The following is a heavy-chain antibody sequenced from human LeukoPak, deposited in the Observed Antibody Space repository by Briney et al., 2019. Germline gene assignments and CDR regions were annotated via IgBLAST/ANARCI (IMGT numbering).Heavy chain of an antibody. J-gene: IGHJ4*02. V-gene: IGHV4-39*07. CDR2: ISYSGST. D-gene: IGHD1-7*01. CDR1: GGSISSSSYY. Sequence: TSSETLSLTCTVSGGSISSSSYYWGWIRQPPGKGLEWIGSISYSGSTYYNPSLKSRVTISVDTSKNQFSLKLSSVTAADTAVYYCARGPGRGNWNYVDWGQGTLVTVSS. CDR3: ARGPGRGNWNYVD.